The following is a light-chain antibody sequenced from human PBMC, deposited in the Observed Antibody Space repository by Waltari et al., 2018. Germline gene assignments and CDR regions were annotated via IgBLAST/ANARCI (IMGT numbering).Light chain of an antibody. CDR3: MQTPKVPYT. CDR1: ETLLHSNGYLY. V-gene: IGKV2-28*01. J-gene: IGKJ2*01. CDR2: LTS. Sequence: DIVMTQSPLSLPVNPGEPASISCTSSETLLHSNGYLYLNWYLQRPGQSPQLLIYLTSNRSSGVPARLSGSGSSTYFTLKISRVEADDLGIYYCMQTPKVPYTFGQGTNLEIK.